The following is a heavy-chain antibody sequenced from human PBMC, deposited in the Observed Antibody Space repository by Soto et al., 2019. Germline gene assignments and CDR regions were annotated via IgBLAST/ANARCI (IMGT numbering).Heavy chain of an antibody. D-gene: IGHD1-26*01. V-gene: IGHV3-23*01. Sequence: PGGSLRLSCAASGFTFSSYAMSWVRQAPGKGLEWVSAISGSGGSTYYADSVKGRFTISRDNSKNTLYLQMNSLRAEDTAVYYCAKIYRSERLWGPMAREPYYMDVWGKGTTVTVSS. CDR3: AKIYRSERLWGPMAREPYYMDV. CDR1: GFTFSSYA. J-gene: IGHJ6*03. CDR2: ISGSGGST.